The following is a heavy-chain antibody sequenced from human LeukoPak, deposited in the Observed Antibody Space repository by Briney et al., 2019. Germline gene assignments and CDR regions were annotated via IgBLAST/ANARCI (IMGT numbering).Heavy chain of an antibody. CDR2: INPKSGGT. CDR1: GYSFTGHY. Sequence: GASVKVSCKASGYSFTGHYMHWVRQAPGQGLEWMGWINPKSGGTNYAQKFQGRVTMTRDTSISTAYMELRSLRSDDTAVYYCARRGPKTYYYGSGSYEAGYFDYWGQGTLVTVSS. J-gene: IGHJ4*02. CDR3: ARRGPKTYYYGSGSYEAGYFDY. V-gene: IGHV1-2*02. D-gene: IGHD3-10*01.